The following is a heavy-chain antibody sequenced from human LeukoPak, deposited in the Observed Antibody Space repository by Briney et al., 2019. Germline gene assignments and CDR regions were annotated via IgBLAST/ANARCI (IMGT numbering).Heavy chain of an antibody. J-gene: IGHJ4*02. CDR1: GYTLTELS. Sequence: AASVKVSCKVSGYTLTELSMHWVRQAPGKGLEWMGGFDPEDGETVYAQKFQGRVTMTEDTSTDTAYMELSSLRFEDTALYYCATLDDYDRSGYPLGWGQGTLVTVSS. V-gene: IGHV1-24*01. D-gene: IGHD3-22*01. CDR2: FDPEDGET. CDR3: ATLDDYDRSGYPLG.